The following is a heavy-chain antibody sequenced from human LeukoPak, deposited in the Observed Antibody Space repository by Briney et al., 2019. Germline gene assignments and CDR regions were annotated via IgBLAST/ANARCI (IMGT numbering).Heavy chain of an antibody. V-gene: IGHV1-69*13. J-gene: IGHJ6*03. CDR1: GGTFSSYA. CDR3: ASLWGYSSSPRLSYMDV. Sequence: ASVKVSCKASGGTFSSYAISWVRQAPGQGLEWMGGIIPIFGAANYAQKFQGRVTITADESTSTAYMELSSLRSEDTAVYYCASLWGYSSSPRLSYMDVWGKGTTVTVSS. D-gene: IGHD6-6*01. CDR2: IIPIFGAA.